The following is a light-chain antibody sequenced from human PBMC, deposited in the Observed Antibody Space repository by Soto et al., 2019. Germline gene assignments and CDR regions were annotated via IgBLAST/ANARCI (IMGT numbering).Light chain of an antibody. CDR2: GPS. Sequence: EIGLTQSPGTLSLSPGERATLSCRASQSVSSSYLAWYQQKPGQAPRLLIYGPSSRATVIPDRFSGSGSGTDFTLTISRLEPEDFAVYYCQQYGSSPLLTFGGGTKVEIK. CDR3: QQYGSSPLLT. V-gene: IGKV3-20*01. J-gene: IGKJ4*01. CDR1: QSVSSSY.